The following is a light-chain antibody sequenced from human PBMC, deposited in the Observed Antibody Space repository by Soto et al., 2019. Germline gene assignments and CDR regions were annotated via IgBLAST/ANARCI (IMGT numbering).Light chain of an antibody. CDR2: DTT. V-gene: IGLV7-46*01. Sequence: QTVVSPEPSLTLSPGGIVTLTCGSSTGAVTNGHYPYWFQQKPGQAPRTLIYDTTNRHSWTPARFSGSLLGGKAALTLSGAQPEDEAEYYCLLSYNGHYVFGPGTKVTV. J-gene: IGLJ1*01. CDR3: LLSYNGHYV. CDR1: TGAVTNGHY.